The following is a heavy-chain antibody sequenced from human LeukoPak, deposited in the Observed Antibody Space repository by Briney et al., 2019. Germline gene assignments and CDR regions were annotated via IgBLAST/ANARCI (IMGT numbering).Heavy chain of an antibody. Sequence: PSETLSLTCAVSGGSISSSNWWSWVRQPPGKGLEWIGEIYHSGSTNYNPSLKSRVTISVDKSKNQFSLKLSSVTAADTAVYYCARISSYRGTTPDYWGQGTLVTVSS. D-gene: IGHD3-16*02. J-gene: IGHJ4*02. CDR3: ARISSYRGTTPDY. CDR1: GGSISSSNW. V-gene: IGHV4-4*02. CDR2: IYHSGST.